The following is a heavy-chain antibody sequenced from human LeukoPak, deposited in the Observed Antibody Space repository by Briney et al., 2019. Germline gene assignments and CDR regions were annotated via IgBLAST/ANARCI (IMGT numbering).Heavy chain of an antibody. CDR3: AREGGIVGAITGTYYYYMDV. Sequence: TGGSLRLSCAASGFTFDDYGMSWVRQAPGKGLEWVSGINWNGGSTGYADSVKGRFTISRDNAKNSLYLQMNSLRAEDTALYYSAREGGIVGAITGTYYYYMDVWGKGTTVTVSS. CDR2: INWNGGST. CDR1: GFTFDDYG. D-gene: IGHD1-26*01. J-gene: IGHJ6*03. V-gene: IGHV3-20*04.